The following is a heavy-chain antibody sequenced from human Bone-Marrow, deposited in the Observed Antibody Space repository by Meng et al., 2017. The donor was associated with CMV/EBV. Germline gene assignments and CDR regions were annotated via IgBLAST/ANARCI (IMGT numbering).Heavy chain of an antibody. Sequence: ASVKVSCKTSGYTFSSYGITWVRQAPGQGLEWMGWISAYNGDTTYARELQGRVTMTTDTSTSAAYMELRSLKSDDTAVYFWARGWYQLTYWGQGTLVTVSS. J-gene: IGHJ4*02. CDR3: ARGWYQLTY. CDR1: GYTFSSYG. CDR2: ISAYNGDT. D-gene: IGHD2-2*01. V-gene: IGHV1-18*01.